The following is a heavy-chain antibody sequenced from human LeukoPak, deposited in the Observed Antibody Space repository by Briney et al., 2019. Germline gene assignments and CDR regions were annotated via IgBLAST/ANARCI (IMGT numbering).Heavy chain of an antibody. V-gene: IGHV4-61*02. Sequence: SETLSLTCTVSGGSISSGSYYWSWIRQPAGKGLEWIGRIYTSGSTNYNPSLKSRVTISVDTSKNQFSLKLSSVTAADTAVYYCARDRYLMIRGVILSAGLFDYWGQGTLVTVSS. J-gene: IGHJ4*02. CDR1: GGSISSGSYY. CDR2: IYTSGST. CDR3: ARDRYLMIRGVILSAGLFDY. D-gene: IGHD3-10*01.